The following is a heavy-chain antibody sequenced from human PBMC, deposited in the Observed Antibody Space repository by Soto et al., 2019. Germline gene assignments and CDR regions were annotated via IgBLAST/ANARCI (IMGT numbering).Heavy chain of an antibody. V-gene: IGHV1-24*01. CDR2: FDPEDGET. J-gene: IGHJ4*02. Sequence: ASVKVSCKVSGYTLTELSMHWVRQAPGKGLEWMGGFDPEDGETIYAQKFQGRVTMTEDTSTDTAYMELSSLSSEDTAVYYCATHPSNYYDSSGYYPYYFDYWGQGTLVTVSS. CDR3: ATHPSNYYDSSGYYPYYFDY. D-gene: IGHD3-22*01. CDR1: GYTLTELS.